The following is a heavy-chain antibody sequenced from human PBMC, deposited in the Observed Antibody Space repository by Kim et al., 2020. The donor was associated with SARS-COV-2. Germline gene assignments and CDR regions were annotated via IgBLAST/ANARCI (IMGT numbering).Heavy chain of an antibody. Sequence: SETLSLTCTVSGGSISSYYWSWIRQPPGKGLEWIGYIYYSGSTNYNPSLKSRVTISVDTSKNQFSLKLSSVTAADTAVYYCARCYDILTGSRAMDVWGKGTTVTVSS. J-gene: IGHJ6*04. V-gene: IGHV4-59*01. D-gene: IGHD3-9*01. CDR1: GGSISSYY. CDR3: ARCYDILTGSRAMDV. CDR2: IYYSGST.